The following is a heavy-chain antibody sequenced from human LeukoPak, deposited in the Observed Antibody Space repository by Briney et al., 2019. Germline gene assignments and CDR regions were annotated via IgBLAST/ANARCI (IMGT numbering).Heavy chain of an antibody. V-gene: IGHV3-30*02. CDR3: AKDPITMVRGVIITYYYYYMDV. J-gene: IGHJ6*03. CDR2: IRYDGSNK. D-gene: IGHD3-10*01. Sequence: GGSLRLSCAASGFTFSSYGMHWVRQAPGKGLEWVAFIRYDGSNKYYADSVKGRFTISRDNSKNTLYPQMNSLRAEDTAVYYCAKDPITMVRGVIITYYYYYMDVWGKGTTVTVSS. CDR1: GFTFSSYG.